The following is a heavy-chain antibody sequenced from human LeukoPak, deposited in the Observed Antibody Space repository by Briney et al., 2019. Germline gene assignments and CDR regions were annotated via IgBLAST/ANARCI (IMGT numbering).Heavy chain of an antibody. J-gene: IGHJ4*02. D-gene: IGHD6-6*01. V-gene: IGHV1-18*01. CDR2: ISTYNDNT. CDR3: ARIQSRIIAARPGNPAFDY. CDR1: GYTFTVYD. Sequence: GASVKVSFKASGYTFTVYDISWVRQARGQGLAWMGWISTYNDNTHYAQKLQGRVTMTTDTSTSTVYMELKSLRSDDTAVYYCARIQSRIIAARPGNPAFDYWGGGTLVSVSS.